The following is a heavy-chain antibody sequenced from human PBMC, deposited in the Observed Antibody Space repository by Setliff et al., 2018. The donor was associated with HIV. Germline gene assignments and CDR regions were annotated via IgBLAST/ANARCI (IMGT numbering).Heavy chain of an antibody. CDR1: GGSISSSSHY. J-gene: IGHJ3*02. CDR2: IYFSGST. D-gene: IGHD5-18*01. V-gene: IGHV4-39*01. Sequence: EPLSLTCTVSGGSISSSSHYWGWIRQPPGKGLEWIGSIYFSGSTYYNPSLKSRVTISVDTSKNQFSLKLSSVTAADTAVYYCARPRYTYGTPPAFDIWGRGTVVTVSS. CDR3: ARPRYTYGTPPAFDI.